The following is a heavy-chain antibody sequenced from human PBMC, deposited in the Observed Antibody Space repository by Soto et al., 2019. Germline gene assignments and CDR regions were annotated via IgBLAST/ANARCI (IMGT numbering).Heavy chain of an antibody. CDR3: ARDFAYFDS. V-gene: IGHV4-30-4*02. CDR1: GDSISSGNKY. D-gene: IGHD3-3*01. Sequence: PSETLSLTCTVSGDSISSGNKYWSWIRQPPGKGLEWIGYVFSSGTTYYNPSLKVRVSISLDASENQFSLNLDSVTAADPAVYFCARDFAYFDSWGQGTLVTVSS. CDR2: VFSSGTT. J-gene: IGHJ4*02.